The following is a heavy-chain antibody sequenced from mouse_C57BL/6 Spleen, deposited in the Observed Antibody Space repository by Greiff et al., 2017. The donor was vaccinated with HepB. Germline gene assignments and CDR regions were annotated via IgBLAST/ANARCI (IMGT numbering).Heavy chain of an antibody. Sequence: EVQLQQSGSELVRPGASVKLSCTASGFNIKDDYMHWVKQRPEQGLEWIGWIDPENGDTEYASKFQGKATITADPSSNTAYLQLSSLTSEDTAVYYCTSNWEMFAYWGQGTLVTVSA. CDR1: GFNIKDDY. V-gene: IGHV14-4*01. D-gene: IGHD4-1*01. CDR2: IDPENGDT. CDR3: TSNWEMFAY. J-gene: IGHJ3*01.